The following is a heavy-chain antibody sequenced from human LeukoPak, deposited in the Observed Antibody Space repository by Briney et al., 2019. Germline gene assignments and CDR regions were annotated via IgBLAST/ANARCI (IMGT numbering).Heavy chain of an antibody. D-gene: IGHD2-15*01. V-gene: IGHV3-7*05. Sequence: GGSLRLSCAASGFTFSSYWMGWVRQAPGKGLEWVANIIQDGSEKYYVDSGKGRFTISRDNAKNSLYLQMNSLRVEDTAVYYCARLGYPSGMDVWGQGTTVTVSS. CDR1: GFTFSSYW. CDR2: IIQDGSEK. CDR3: ARLGYPSGMDV. J-gene: IGHJ6*02.